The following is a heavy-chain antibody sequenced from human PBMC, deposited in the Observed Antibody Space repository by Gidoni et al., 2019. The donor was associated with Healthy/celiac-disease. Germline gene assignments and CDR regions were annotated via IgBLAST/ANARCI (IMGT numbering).Heavy chain of an antibody. CDR3: ARDLMVRGVLDAFDI. J-gene: IGHJ3*02. CDR2: IYHSVST. CDR1: GGSISSSNW. D-gene: IGHD3-10*01. V-gene: IGHV4-4*02. Sequence: QVQLQESGPGLVKPSGTLSLTCAVSGGSISSSNWWSWVRQPPGQGLGWIGEIYHSVSTNYNPSLKSRVTISVDKSKNQFSLKLSSVTAADTAVYYCARDLMVRGVLDAFDIWGQGTMVTVSS.